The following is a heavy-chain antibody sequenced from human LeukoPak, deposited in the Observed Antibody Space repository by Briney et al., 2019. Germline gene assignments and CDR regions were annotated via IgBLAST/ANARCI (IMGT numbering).Heavy chain of an antibody. CDR3: ARDHVTVTSAGPVLSDY. V-gene: IGHV4-39*07. Sequence: SETLSLTCAVSGGSITSTSYYWGWIRQPPGKGLEWIGTIQYSGSTYYNPSLQSRVTISVDTSKNQFSLKLSSVTAADTAVYYCARDHVTVTSAGPVLSDYWGQGTLVTVSS. CDR2: IQYSGST. CDR1: GGSITSTSYY. J-gene: IGHJ4*02. D-gene: IGHD4-17*01.